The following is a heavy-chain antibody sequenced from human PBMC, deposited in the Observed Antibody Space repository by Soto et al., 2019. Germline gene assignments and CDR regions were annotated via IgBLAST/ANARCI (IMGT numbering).Heavy chain of an antibody. CDR2: ISYDGNKK. D-gene: IGHD2-2*01. CDR3: AKDSTRDYYYYMDV. CDR1: GFTFNNYG. J-gene: IGHJ6*03. V-gene: IGHV3-30*18. Sequence: QEQLVESGGGVVQPGRSLRLSCAASGFTFNNYGIHWVRQAPGKGLEWVSFISYDGNKKYYADSVKGRFTISRDNSKNTLFLQMNSLRLEDTAVYFCAKDSTRDYYYYMDVWGKGTTVTVSS.